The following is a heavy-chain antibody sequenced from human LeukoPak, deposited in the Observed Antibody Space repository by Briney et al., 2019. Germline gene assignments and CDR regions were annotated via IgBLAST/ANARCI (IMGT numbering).Heavy chain of an antibody. CDR3: ARGRGRKGLTGDY. Sequence: PSETLSLTCAVYGGSFSGYYWSWIRQPPGKGLGWSGEINHSGSTNYNPSLKSRVTISVDTSKNQFSLKLSSVTAADTAVYYCARGRGRKGLTGDYWGQGTLVTVSS. V-gene: IGHV4-34*01. CDR2: INHSGST. D-gene: IGHD2-8*02. J-gene: IGHJ4*02. CDR1: GGSFSGYY.